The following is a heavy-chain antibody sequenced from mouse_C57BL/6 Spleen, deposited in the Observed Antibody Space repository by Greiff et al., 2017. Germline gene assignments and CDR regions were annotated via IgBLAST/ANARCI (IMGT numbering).Heavy chain of an antibody. J-gene: IGHJ2*01. CDR2: ISYDGSN. Sequence: EVKLMESGPGLVKPSQSLSLTCSVTGYSITSGYYWNWIRQFPGNKLEWMGYISYDGSNNYNPSLKNRISITRYTSKNQFFLKLNSVTTEDTATYYCARGGFFDYWGQGTTLTVSS. CDR1: GYSITSGYY. V-gene: IGHV3-6*01. D-gene: IGHD3-1*01. CDR3: ARGGFFDY.